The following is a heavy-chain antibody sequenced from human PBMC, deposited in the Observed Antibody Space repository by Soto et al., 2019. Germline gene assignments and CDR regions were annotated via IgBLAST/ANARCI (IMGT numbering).Heavy chain of an antibody. Sequence: GAPAKVSCKASGETLTSYAMHWVRQAPRKRLEWMGWINAGNGNTRYSQKFQGRVTITRDTSASTAYMELSSLRSEDTAVYYCARDRLRSGWSSYYYYYGMDVWGQGTTVTVSS. J-gene: IGHJ6*02. CDR2: INAGNGNT. CDR1: GETLTSYA. V-gene: IGHV1-3*01. D-gene: IGHD6-19*01. CDR3: ARDRLRSGWSSYYYYYGMDV.